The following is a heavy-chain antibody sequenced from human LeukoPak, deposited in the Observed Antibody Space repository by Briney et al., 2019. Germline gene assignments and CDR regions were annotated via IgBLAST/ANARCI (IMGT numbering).Heavy chain of an antibody. CDR2: IYYSGST. D-gene: IGHD3-16*01. V-gene: IGHV4-59*01. CDR1: GGSISSYY. J-gene: IGHJ3*02. CDR3: ARGGGGYAFDI. Sequence: SETLSLTCTVSGGSISSYYWSWIRQPPGKGLEWIGYIYYSGSTNYNPSLKSRVTILVDTSKNQFSLKLSFVTAADTAVYYCARGGGGYAFDIWGQETMVTVSS.